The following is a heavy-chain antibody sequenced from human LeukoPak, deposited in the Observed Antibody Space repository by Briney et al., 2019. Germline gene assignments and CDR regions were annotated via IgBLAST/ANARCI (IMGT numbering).Heavy chain of an antibody. Sequence: PGRSLRLSCAASGFTFDDYAMHWVRQAPGKGLEWVSGISWNSGSIGYADSVKGRFTISRDNAKNSLYLQMNSLRAEDTALYYCAKDENYYGSGTDYWGQGTLVTVSS. CDR2: ISWNSGSI. CDR3: AKDENYYGSGTDY. CDR1: GFTFDDYA. V-gene: IGHV3-9*01. D-gene: IGHD3-10*01. J-gene: IGHJ4*02.